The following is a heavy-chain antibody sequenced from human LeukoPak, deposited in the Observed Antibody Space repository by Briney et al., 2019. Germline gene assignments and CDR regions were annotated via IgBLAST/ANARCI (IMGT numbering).Heavy chain of an antibody. Sequence: SETLSLTCGVYGGSFSGYYWSWIRQPPGKGLEWIGEINHSGSTNYNPSLKSRVTISVDTSKNQFSLKLSSVTAADTAVYYCARASDYSRYYYYYMDVWGKGTTVTVSS. CDR2: INHSGST. V-gene: IGHV4-34*01. CDR1: GGSFSGYY. J-gene: IGHJ6*03. CDR3: ARASDYSRYYYYYMDV. D-gene: IGHD4-11*01.